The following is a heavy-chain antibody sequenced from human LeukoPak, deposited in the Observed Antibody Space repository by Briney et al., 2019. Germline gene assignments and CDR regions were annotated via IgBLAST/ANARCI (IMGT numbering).Heavy chain of an antibody. CDR2: ISGSGGST. Sequence: GGSLGLSCAASGFTFSSYGMSWVRQAPGKGLEWVSAISGSGGSTYYADSVKGRFTISRDNSKNTLYLQMNSLRAEDTAVYYCAKAGGYYDSSGYNYWGQGTLVTVSS. J-gene: IGHJ4*02. V-gene: IGHV3-23*01. CDR3: AKAGGYYDSSGYNY. CDR1: GFTFSSYG. D-gene: IGHD3-22*01.